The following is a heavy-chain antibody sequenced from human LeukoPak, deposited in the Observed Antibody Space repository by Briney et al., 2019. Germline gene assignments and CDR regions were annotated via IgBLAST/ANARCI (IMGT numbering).Heavy chain of an antibody. CDR1: GGSISSCY. CDR2: IYYSGST. D-gene: IGHD6-19*01. J-gene: IGHJ6*03. Sequence: SETLSLTCIVSGGSISSCYWSWIRQPPGKGLEWIGYIYYSGSTNYNPSLKSRVTISVDTSKNHFSLKLSSATTADTAVYYCARSLAVAGYYYNFYMDVWGKGTTVTVSS. V-gene: IGHV4-59*01. CDR3: ARSLAVAGYYYNFYMDV.